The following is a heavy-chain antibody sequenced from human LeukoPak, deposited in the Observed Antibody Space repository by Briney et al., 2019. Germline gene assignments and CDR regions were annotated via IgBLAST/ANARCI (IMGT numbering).Heavy chain of an antibody. CDR2: IYYSGSA. D-gene: IGHD2-2*01. V-gene: IGHV4-59*01. Sequence: SETLSLTCTVSGGSISSYYWSWIRQPPGKGLEWIGYIYYSGSANYNPSLKSRVTISVDTSKNQFSLKLSSVTAADTAVYYCARVSFNCSSTSCYPNWFDPWGQGTLVTVSS. CDR1: GGSISSYY. CDR3: ARVSFNCSSTSCYPNWFDP. J-gene: IGHJ5*02.